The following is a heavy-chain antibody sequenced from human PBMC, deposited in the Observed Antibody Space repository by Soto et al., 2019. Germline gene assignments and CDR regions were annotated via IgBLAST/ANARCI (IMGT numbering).Heavy chain of an antibody. CDR1: GFTFRNYA. D-gene: IGHD2-15*01. J-gene: IGHJ6*02. CDR3: ARGDREDIAVVVGVRPGEYGVDV. CDR2: ISYDGSNK. V-gene: IGHV3-30-3*01. Sequence: QVQLVESGGGVVQPGRSLRLSCAASGFTFRNYAMHWVRQAPGKGLECVAVISYDGSNKFYRDYVKGRFTISRDNSKNTLYLQINSLRYEDTAVYYCARGDREDIAVVVGVRPGEYGVDVSGQGTTVTVSS.